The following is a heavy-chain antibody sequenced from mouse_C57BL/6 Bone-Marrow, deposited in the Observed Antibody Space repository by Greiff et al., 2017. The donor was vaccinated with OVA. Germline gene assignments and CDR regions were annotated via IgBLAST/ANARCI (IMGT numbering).Heavy chain of an antibody. CDR2: IYPRSGNT. V-gene: IGHV1-81*01. J-gene: IGHJ4*01. Sequence: QVQLQQSGAELARPGASVKLSCKASGYTFTSYGISWVKQRPGQGLEWIGAIYPRSGNTYYNEKFKGKATLTADKSSSTAYMELRRLTSEDTAVYFCARKEGYAMDYWGQGTSVTVSS. CDR1: GYTFTSYG. CDR3: ARKEGYAMDY.